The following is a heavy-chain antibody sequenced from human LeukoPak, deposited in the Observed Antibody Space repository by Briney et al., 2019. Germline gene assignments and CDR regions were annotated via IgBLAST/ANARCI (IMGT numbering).Heavy chain of an antibody. CDR3: ARRGRCSSTSCYPRTEYFQH. CDR2: INHSGST. Sequence: PSETLSLTCAVYGGSFSGYYWGWIRQPPGKGLEWIGEINHSGSTNYNPSLKSRVTISVDMSKNQFSLKLSSVTAADTAVYYCARRGRCSSTSCYPRTEYFQHWGQGTLVTVSS. D-gene: IGHD2-2*01. CDR1: GGSFSGYY. J-gene: IGHJ1*01. V-gene: IGHV4-34*01.